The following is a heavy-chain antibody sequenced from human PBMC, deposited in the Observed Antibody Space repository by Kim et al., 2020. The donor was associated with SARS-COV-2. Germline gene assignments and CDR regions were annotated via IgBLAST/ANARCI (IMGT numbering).Heavy chain of an antibody. J-gene: IGHJ3*01. D-gene: IGHD3-10*01. CDR2: IKGGGGGT. CDR3: VKCSSNYGNDAFDV. V-gene: IGHV3-23*01. Sequence: GGSLRLSCAASGFTFGNYAMNWVRQAPGKGLEWVAYIKGGGGGTHYADSVKGRFTISRDNSKNTLYLEMNSLRAEEMALYYCVKCSSNYGNDAFDVWGPGTMVTVSS. CDR1: GFTFGNYA.